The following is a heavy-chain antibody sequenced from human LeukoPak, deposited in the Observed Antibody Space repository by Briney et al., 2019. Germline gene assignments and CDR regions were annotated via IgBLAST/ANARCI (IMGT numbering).Heavy chain of an antibody. J-gene: IGHJ4*02. CDR3: AKGGSGWYPGFDY. Sequence: GGSLRLSCAASGFTFTNYAMSWVRQAPGKGREGVSTSGSGGSPIYADSVKGRFTISRDNSRNTLYLQMNSLRVEDTAVYYCAKGGSGWYPGFDYWGQGTLVTVSS. D-gene: IGHD6-19*01. CDR1: GFTFTNYA. CDR2: SGSGGSP. V-gene: IGHV3-23*01.